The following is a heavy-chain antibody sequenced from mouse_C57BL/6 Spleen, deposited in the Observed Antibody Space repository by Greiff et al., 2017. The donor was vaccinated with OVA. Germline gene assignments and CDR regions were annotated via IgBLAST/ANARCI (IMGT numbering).Heavy chain of an antibody. D-gene: IGHD3-2*02. J-gene: IGHJ2*01. V-gene: IGHV1-22*01. CDR1: GYTFTDYN. Sequence: VQLKESGPELVKPGASVKMSCKASGYTFTDYNMHWVKQSHGKSLEWIGYINPNNGGTSYNQKFKGKATLTVNKSSSTAYMELRSLTSEDSAVYYCARRTAQIFDYWGQGTTLTVSS. CDR2: INPNNGGT. CDR3: ARRTAQIFDY.